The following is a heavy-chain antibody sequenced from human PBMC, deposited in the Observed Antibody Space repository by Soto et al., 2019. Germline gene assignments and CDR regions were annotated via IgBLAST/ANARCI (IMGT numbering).Heavy chain of an antibody. J-gene: IGHJ4*02. CDR3: AKDRGSYYFDY. D-gene: IGHD1-26*01. Sequence: QVQLVESGGGVVQPGRSLRLSCAASGFTFSSYGMHWVRQAPGKGLEWVAVISYDGSNKYYADSVKGRFTISRDNSKNTLYLQMNILRAEDTAVYYCAKDRGSYYFDYWGQGTLVTVSS. CDR2: ISYDGSNK. CDR1: GFTFSSYG. V-gene: IGHV3-30*18.